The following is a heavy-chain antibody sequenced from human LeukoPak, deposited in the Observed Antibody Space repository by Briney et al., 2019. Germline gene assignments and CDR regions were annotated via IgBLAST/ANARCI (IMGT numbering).Heavy chain of an antibody. V-gene: IGHV3-15*01. CDR1: GFTFSNTW. CDR3: TRDLGAYAQ. Sequence: GGSLRLSCAASGFTFSNTWMSWVRQAPGKGLEWVGRIRSKADGGTADYAAPVKGRFSMSRDDSKNTLHLQMNSLKTEDTAVYYCTRDLGAYAQWGQGTLVTVSS. J-gene: IGHJ4*02. D-gene: IGHD1-26*01. CDR2: IRSKADGGTA.